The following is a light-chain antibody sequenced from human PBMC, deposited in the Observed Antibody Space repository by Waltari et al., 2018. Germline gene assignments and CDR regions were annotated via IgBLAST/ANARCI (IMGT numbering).Light chain of an antibody. J-gene: IGKJ4*01. CDR1: QTISNN. V-gene: IGKV3-15*01. Sequence: EVVMTQSPGTLSVSPGEGATLSCRASQTISNNVAWHQQKPGQAPSLLIFGASTRATGIPARFSGSGSGTEFTLTISSLQSEDSAVYYCQQYNKWPLTFGGGTKVEI. CDR3: QQYNKWPLT. CDR2: GAS.